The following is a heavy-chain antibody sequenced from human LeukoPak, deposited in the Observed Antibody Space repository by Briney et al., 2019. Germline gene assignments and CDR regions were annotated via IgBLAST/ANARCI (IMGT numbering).Heavy chain of an antibody. V-gene: IGHV3-64D*06. CDR3: VRGTGY. J-gene: IGHJ4*02. CDR2: ISSNGDNT. CDR1: GFTFSTYV. Sequence: GGSLRLSCSVSGFTFSTYVMHWVRQSPGKGLEYVSAISSNGDNTYYADSVKGRFTISRDNSKNTLYLQMSSLRADDTAVYYCVRGTGYWGQGTLVTVSS.